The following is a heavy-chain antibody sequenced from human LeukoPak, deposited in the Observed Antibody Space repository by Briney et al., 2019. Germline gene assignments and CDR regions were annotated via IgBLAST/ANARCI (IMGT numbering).Heavy chain of an antibody. CDR2: ISGSGDPT. J-gene: IGHJ3*02. CDR3: AKGLGDFGRTGAFDI. V-gene: IGHV3-23*01. D-gene: IGHD2-21*02. Sequence: GGSLRLSCAASGFTFSSFAMSWVRQAPGKGLEWVSAISGSGDPTYYADSVKGRFTISRDNSKNTLFLQMNSLRDEDPAIYYCAKGLGDFGRTGAFDIWGLGTMVTVSS. CDR1: GFTFSSFA.